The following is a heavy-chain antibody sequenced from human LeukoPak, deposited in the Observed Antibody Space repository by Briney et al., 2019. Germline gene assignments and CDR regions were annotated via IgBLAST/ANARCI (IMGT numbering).Heavy chain of an antibody. CDR1: GFTFGDYA. CDR2: IRSKACGGTT. Sequence: GGSLRLSCTASGFTFGDYAMSWFRQAPGKGLEWVGFIRSKACGGTTEYAASVKGRFTISRDDSKSIAYLQMNSLKTEDTAVYYCTRGRYDILTGYYDWGQGTLVTVSS. V-gene: IGHV3-49*03. J-gene: IGHJ4*02. D-gene: IGHD3-9*01. CDR3: TRGRYDILTGYYD.